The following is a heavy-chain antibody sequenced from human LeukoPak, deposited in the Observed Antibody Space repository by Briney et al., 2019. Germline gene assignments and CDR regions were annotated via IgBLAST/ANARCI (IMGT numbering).Heavy chain of an antibody. V-gene: IGHV1-2*02. CDR2: INPNSDGT. D-gene: IGHD5-12*01. CDR1: GYTFTGNY. CDR3: ARAIVATFATDY. J-gene: IGHJ4*02. Sequence: ASVTVSCKASGYTFTGNYLHWVRQAPGQGLEWMGWINPNSDGTHYAQKFQGRVTMSRDTSISTAYMELSRLRSDDTAVYYCARAIVATFATDYWGQGTLVTVSS.